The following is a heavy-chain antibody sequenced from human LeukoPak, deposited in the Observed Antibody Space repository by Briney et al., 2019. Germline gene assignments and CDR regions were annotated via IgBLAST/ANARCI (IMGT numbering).Heavy chain of an antibody. CDR2: ISGSGGST. D-gene: IGHD6-13*01. V-gene: IGHV3-23*01. J-gene: IGHJ3*02. CDR3: ARGTSSWYGDGFDI. Sequence: GGSLRLPCAASGFTFSSYAMSWVRQAPGKGLEWVSAISGSGGSTYYADSVKGRFTISRDNSKNTLYLQMNSLRVDYTAVYYCARGTSSWYGDGFDIWGQGTMVTVSS. CDR1: GFTFSSYA.